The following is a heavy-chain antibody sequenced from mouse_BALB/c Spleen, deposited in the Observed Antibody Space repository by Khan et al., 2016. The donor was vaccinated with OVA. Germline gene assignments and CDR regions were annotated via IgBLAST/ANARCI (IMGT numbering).Heavy chain of an antibody. D-gene: IGHD1-1*01. V-gene: IGHV1-7*01. Sequence: VQLQESGAELAKPGASVKMSCKASGYTFINYWILWVKQRPGQGLEWIGYINPSTGYTEYNQDFKDKATLTVDKSSSTAYMQLSNLKSEDSAVYYCGRRGLRWDLDYWGQGTTLTVSS. CDR1: GYTFINYW. J-gene: IGHJ2*01. CDR3: GRRGLRWDLDY. CDR2: INPSTGYT.